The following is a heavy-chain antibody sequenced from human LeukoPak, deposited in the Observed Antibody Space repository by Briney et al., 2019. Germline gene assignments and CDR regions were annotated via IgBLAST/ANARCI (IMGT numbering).Heavy chain of an antibody. CDR3: ASSRLPGY. CDR2: IKEDGSVK. J-gene: IGHJ4*02. V-gene: IGHV3-7*01. CDR1: GFTFSSYW. Sequence: GGSLRLSCAASGFTFSSYWMNWVRQAPGKGLEWVAYIKEDGSVKSYADSMKGRFTISRENAKNSLYLHMNRLRAEDPAVYYCASSRLPGYWGQGALVTVSS.